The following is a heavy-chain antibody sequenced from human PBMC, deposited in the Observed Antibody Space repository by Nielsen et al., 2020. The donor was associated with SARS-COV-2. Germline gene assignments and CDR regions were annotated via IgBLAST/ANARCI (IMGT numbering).Heavy chain of an antibody. V-gene: IGHV1-58*01. Sequence: SVKVSCKASGFTFTRYDGQKARKARGQRLEWIGWIVVGSGNTNYAQKFQERVTITRDMSTSTAYMELSSLRSEDTAVYYCAAGTIAAAALGFYYYYGMDVWGQGTTVTVSS. CDR2: IVVGSGNT. D-gene: IGHD6-13*01. J-gene: IGHJ6*02. CDR1: GFTFTRYD. CDR3: AAGTIAAAALGFYYYYGMDV.